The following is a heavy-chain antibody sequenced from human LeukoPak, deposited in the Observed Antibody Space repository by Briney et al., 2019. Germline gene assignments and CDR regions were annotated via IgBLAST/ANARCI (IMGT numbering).Heavy chain of an antibody. D-gene: IGHD2-21*02. CDR1: GFTFSSYA. CDR3: ARVSPEIVVVTGTGAPDY. J-gene: IGHJ4*02. V-gene: IGHV3-30-3*01. Sequence: GGSLRLSCAASGFTFSSYAMHWVRQAPGKGLEWVAIISYDGSSESFADSVTGRFTISRDNSKNTLYLQMNSLRAEDTAVYYCARVSPEIVVVTGTGAPDYWGQGTLVTVSS. CDR2: ISYDGSSE.